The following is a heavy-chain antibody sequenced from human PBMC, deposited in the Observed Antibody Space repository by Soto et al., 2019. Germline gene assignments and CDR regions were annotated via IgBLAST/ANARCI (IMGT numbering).Heavy chain of an antibody. Sequence: QVQLQESGPGLVKPSETLSLTCAVSGGSISSSNWWSWVRQPPGKGLEWIGEIYHSGSTNYNPSLKSRVTISVHKSKNQFSLKLSSVTAADTAVYYCARDGTTVRGYYYYGMDVWGQGTTVTVSS. CDR2: IYHSGST. CDR1: GGSISSSNW. V-gene: IGHV4-4*02. D-gene: IGHD4-17*01. J-gene: IGHJ6*02. CDR3: ARDGTTVRGYYYYGMDV.